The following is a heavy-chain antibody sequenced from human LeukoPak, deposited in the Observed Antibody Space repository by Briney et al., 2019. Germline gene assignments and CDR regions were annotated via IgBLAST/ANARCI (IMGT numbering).Heavy chain of an antibody. J-gene: IGHJ2*01. Sequence: GASVKVSCRAPGYSFNEYYVHWVRQAPGQGLEWMCWIVPITGDTRYAPRFQGGVTLSSDTSTSTAYLELSSLRSDDTAVFYCATATRYDSSDARSHYFDLWGRGTLITVSS. V-gene: IGHV1-2*02. CDR2: IVPITGDT. CDR3: ATATRYDSSDARSHYFDL. D-gene: IGHD3-22*01. CDR1: GYSFNEYY.